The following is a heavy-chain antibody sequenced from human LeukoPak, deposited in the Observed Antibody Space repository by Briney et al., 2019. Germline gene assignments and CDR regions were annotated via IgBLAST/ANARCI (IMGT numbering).Heavy chain of an antibody. J-gene: IGHJ6*02. CDR3: AREAVVTTNYYYYGMDV. CDR1: VGSISSGCYY. CDR2: IYYSGST. V-gene: IGHV4-31*03. D-gene: IGHD2-21*02. Sequence: PSETLSLTCTVSVGSISSGCYYWSWIRQHPGKGLEWIGYIYYSGSTYYNPSLKSRVTISVDTSKNQFSLKLSSVTAADTAVYYCAREAVVTTNYYYYGMDVWGQGTTVTVSS.